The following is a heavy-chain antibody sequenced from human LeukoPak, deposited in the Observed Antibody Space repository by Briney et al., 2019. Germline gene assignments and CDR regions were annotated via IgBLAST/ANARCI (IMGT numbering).Heavy chain of an antibody. CDR2: IWYDGSNK. CDR3: ARDSRGTAPIYYFDY. CDR1: GFTFSSYG. J-gene: IGHJ4*02. D-gene: IGHD2-2*02. Sequence: GGSLRLSCAASGFTFSSYGMHWVRQAPGKGLEWVAVIWYDGSNKYYADSVKGRFTISRDNSKNTLYLQMNSLRAEDTAVYYCARDSRGTAPIYYFDYWGQGTLVTVSS. V-gene: IGHV3-33*01.